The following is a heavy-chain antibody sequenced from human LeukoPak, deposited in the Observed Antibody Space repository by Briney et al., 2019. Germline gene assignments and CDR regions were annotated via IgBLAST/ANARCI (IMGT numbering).Heavy chain of an antibody. J-gene: IGHJ4*02. CDR1: GFTVSANY. CDR2: ISGSGGST. Sequence: GGSLRLSCAASGFTVSANYMSWVRQAPGKGLEWVSAISGSGGSTYYADSVKGRFTISRDNSKNTLYLQMNSLRAEDTAVYYCAKDPVGGFDYWGQGTLVTVSS. CDR3: AKDPVGGFDY. V-gene: IGHV3-23*01. D-gene: IGHD3-16*01.